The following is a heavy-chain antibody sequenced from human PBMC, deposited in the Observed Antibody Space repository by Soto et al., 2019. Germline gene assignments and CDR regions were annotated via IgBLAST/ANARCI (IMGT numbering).Heavy chain of an antibody. D-gene: IGHD2-2*01. CDR2: IYPGDSDT. CDR1: GYAFTTYW. J-gene: IGHJ6*02. Sequence: PLEALKISCKGSGYAFTTYWIDWERQMPGKGLEWMWTIYPGDSDTRYSPSFQGQVTMSADKPKSIAYLHLRSLKASYSAMYYCASQGTRDFMDVWGQGTTVNVSS. V-gene: IGHV5-51*01. CDR3: ASQGTRDFMDV.